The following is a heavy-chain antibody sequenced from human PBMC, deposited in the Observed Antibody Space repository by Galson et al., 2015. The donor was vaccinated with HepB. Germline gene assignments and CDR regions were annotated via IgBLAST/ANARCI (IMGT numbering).Heavy chain of an antibody. V-gene: IGHV3-7*03. J-gene: IGHJ3*02. CDR2: IKQDGSEK. CDR3: ARGAAHDYGDYGAFDI. CDR1: GFTFSSYW. D-gene: IGHD4-17*01. Sequence: SLRLSCAASGFTFSSYWMSWVRQAPGKGLEWVANIKQDGSEKYYVDSVKGRFTISRDNAKNSLYLQMNSLRAEDTAVYYCARGAAHDYGDYGAFDIWGQGTMVTVSS.